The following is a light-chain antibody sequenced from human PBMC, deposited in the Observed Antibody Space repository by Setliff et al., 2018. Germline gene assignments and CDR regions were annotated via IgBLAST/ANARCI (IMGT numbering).Light chain of an antibody. CDR1: SNEIGAYNF. Sequence: QSVLTQPPSASGSPGQSLTISCTGTSNEIGAYNFVSWYQQYPGKAPRLIIYDVTKRPSGVPDRFSGSKSGNTASLTVSALQAEDEADYYCSSYAASYNPYLFGDGTKVTVL. CDR2: DVT. J-gene: IGLJ1*01. V-gene: IGLV2-8*01. CDR3: SSYAASYNPYL.